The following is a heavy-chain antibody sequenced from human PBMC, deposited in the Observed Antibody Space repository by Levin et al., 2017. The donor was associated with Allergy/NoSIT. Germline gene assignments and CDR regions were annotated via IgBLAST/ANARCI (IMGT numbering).Heavy chain of an antibody. J-gene: IGHJ4*02. CDR2: ISYDGSNK. D-gene: IGHD3-9*01. CDR1: GFTFSSYA. V-gene: IGHV3-30-3*01. CDR3: ARGGYDILTGYDPPGY. Sequence: GGSLRLSCAASGFTFSSYAMHWVRQAPGKGLEWVAVISYDGSNKYYADSVKGRFTISRDNSKNTLYLQMNSLRAEDTAVYYCARGGYDILTGYDPPGYWGQGTLVTVSS.